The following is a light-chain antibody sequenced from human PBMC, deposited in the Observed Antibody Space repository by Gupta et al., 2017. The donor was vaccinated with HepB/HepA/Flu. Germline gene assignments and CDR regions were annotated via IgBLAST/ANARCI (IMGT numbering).Light chain of an antibody. V-gene: IGLV2-11*01. CDR1: SSDVGGYNY. CDR3: CSYAGSDTYV. CDR2: DVS. Sequence: QSALTQPRSGSGSPGQSVPISCTGTSSDVGGYNYVSWYQQHPGKAHKLMIYDVSKRPSGVPDRFSVSKSGNTASLTISGLQDEDEADYYCCSYAGSDTYVFGTGTKVTVL. J-gene: IGLJ1*01.